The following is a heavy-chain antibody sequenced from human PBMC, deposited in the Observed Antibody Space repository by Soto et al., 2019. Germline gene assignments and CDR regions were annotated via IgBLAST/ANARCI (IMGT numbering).Heavy chain of an antibody. D-gene: IGHD6-13*01. CDR3: ARTEGSTWAFDY. V-gene: IGHV3-48*03. Sequence: PGGSLRLSCAASRFSFSSHEMNWVRQAPGKGLEWISFISSSGNTIYYADSVKGRFTISRDNAKTSLYLQMNSLRAEDTAVYYCARTEGSTWAFDYWGQGTLVTVSS. CDR2: ISSSGNTI. CDR1: RFSFSSHE. J-gene: IGHJ4*02.